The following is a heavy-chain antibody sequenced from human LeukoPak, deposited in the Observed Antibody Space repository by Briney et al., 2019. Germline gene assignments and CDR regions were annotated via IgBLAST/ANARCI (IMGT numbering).Heavy chain of an antibody. CDR2: ISAYNGNT. CDR1: GYTFTSYG. Sequence: ASVKVPCKASGYTFTSYGISWVRQAPGQGLEWMGWISAYNGNTNYAQKLQGRVTMTTDTSTSTAYMELRSLRSDDTAVYYCARDLLTLRGYSGFDYWGQGTLATVSS. D-gene: IGHD5-12*01. CDR3: ARDLLTLRGYSGFDY. V-gene: IGHV1-18*01. J-gene: IGHJ4*02.